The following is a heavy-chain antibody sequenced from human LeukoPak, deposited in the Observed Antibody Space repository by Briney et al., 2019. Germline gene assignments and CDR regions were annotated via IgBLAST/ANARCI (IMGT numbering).Heavy chain of an antibody. CDR2: ISATSGNT. J-gene: IGHJ5*02. CDR1: GYTFTERG. D-gene: IGHD6-19*01. CDR3: GKGSTGWSRDP. V-gene: IGHV1-18*01. Sequence: GASVKVSCKASGYTFTERGISWMRHVPGQGLEWMGWISATSGNTYYAQTFQDRVTMTTDASTSTAYMELRDLTADDTAVYYCGKGSTGWSRDPWGQETLVTVSS.